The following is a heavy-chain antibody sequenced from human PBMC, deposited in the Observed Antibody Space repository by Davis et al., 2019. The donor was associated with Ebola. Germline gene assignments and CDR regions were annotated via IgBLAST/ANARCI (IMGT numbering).Heavy chain of an antibody. CDR2: IIPILGIA. Sequence: AASVKVSCKASGGTFSSYAIGWVRQAPGQGLEWMGRIIPILGIANYAQKFQGRVTITADKSTSTAYMELSSLRSEDTAVYYCASREQLVRGSYYYYGMDVWGQGTTVTVSS. CDR1: GGTFSSYA. CDR3: ASREQLVRGSYYYYGMDV. J-gene: IGHJ6*02. V-gene: IGHV1-69*04. D-gene: IGHD6-6*01.